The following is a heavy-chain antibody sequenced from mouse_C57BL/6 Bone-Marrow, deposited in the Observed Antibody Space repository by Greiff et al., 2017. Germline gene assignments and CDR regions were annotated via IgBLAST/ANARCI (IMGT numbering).Heavy chain of an antibody. Sequence: QVQLQQSGAELMKPGASVKLSCKATGYTFTGYWIEWVKQRPGHGLEWIGEILPGSGSTNYNEKFKGKATFTADKSSNTSYMQLSSLTTEDSAIYYCARLRDITTVPYYFDYWGQGTTLTVSS. CDR1: GYTFTGYW. D-gene: IGHD1-1*01. CDR3: ARLRDITTVPYYFDY. J-gene: IGHJ2*01. CDR2: ILPGSGST. V-gene: IGHV1-9*01.